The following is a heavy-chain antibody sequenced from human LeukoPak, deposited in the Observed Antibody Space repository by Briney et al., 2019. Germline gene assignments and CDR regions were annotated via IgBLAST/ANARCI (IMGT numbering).Heavy chain of an antibody. D-gene: IGHD5-18*01. CDR2: IYYSGNT. J-gene: IGHJ5*02. CDR1: GVSISSGCYY. V-gene: IGHV4-31*03. Sequence: PSETLSLTCTVSGVSISSGCYYWSWIRQHPGKGLEWIGYIYYSGNTYYNPSLKSRVTISVDTSKNQFSLKLSSVTAADTAVYYCASGYSYGSASWGQGNLVTVSS. CDR3: ASGYSYGSAS.